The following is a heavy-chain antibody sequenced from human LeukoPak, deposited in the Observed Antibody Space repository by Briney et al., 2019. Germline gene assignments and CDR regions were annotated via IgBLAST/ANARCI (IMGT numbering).Heavy chain of an antibody. Sequence: PSETLSLTCAVSGYSISSGYYWGWNRQPPGKGLEWIGSIYHSGSTYYNPSLKSRVTISVDTSKNQFSLKLSSVTAAVTAVYYCARGVPYSSSSFDYWGQGTLVTVSS. CDR3: ARGVPYSSSSFDY. CDR2: IYHSGST. V-gene: IGHV4-38-2*01. J-gene: IGHJ4*02. CDR1: GYSISSGYY. D-gene: IGHD6-6*01.